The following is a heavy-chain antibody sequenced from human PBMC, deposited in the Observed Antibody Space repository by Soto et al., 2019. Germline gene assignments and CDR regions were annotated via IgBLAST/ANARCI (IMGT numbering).Heavy chain of an antibody. J-gene: IGHJ3*01. CDR3: ASRTEWGGGLRN. CDR1: GGSISSGGYY. Sequence: QVQLQESGPGLVKPSQTLSLTCTVSGGSISSGGYYWSWIRQHPGKGLEWIGDIYYSGSTYYKPSIKRRVTIAVDTSKNQFSLKLSSVTAADTAVYYCASRTEWGGGLRNWGQGTMVTVSS. CDR2: IYYSGST. V-gene: IGHV4-31*03. D-gene: IGHD2-15*01.